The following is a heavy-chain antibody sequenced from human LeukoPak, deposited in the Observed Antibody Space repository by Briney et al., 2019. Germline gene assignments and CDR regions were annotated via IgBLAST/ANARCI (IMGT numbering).Heavy chain of an antibody. J-gene: IGHJ3*02. Sequence: AGGSLRLSCAASGFTFSSYAMSWVRQAPGKGLEWVSAISGSGGSTYYADSVKGRFTISRDNSKNTLYLQMNSLRAEDTAVYYRAKYSSSWPRGAFDIWGQGTMVTVSS. CDR1: GFTFSSYA. CDR2: ISGSGGST. D-gene: IGHD6-13*01. V-gene: IGHV3-23*01. CDR3: AKYSSSWPRGAFDI.